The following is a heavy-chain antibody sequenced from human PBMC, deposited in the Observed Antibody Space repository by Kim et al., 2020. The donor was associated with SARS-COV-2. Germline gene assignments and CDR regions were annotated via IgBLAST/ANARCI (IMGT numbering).Heavy chain of an antibody. J-gene: IGHJ3*02. CDR1: GFTFDDYT. D-gene: IGHD6-19*01. Sequence: GGSLRLSCAASGFTFDDYTMHWVRQAPGKGLEWVSLISWDGGSTYYADSVKGRFTISRDNSKNSLYLQMNSLRTEDTALYYCAKDFAGYSSGWSTLTDAFGIWGPGTMVTVSS. CDR2: ISWDGGST. CDR3: AKDFAGYSSGWSTLTDAFGI. V-gene: IGHV3-43*01.